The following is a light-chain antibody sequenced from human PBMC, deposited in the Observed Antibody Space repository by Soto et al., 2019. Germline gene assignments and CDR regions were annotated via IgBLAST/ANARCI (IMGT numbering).Light chain of an antibody. Sequence: QSALTQPPSASGSPGQSVTISCTGTSSDVGGYNYVSWYQQHPGKAPKLMIYEVSKRPSGVPDRFSGSKSGNTASLTVSGLQAEDEADYYCSSYAGSHHNGVFGGGTKLTVL. CDR3: SSYAGSHHNGV. V-gene: IGLV2-8*01. CDR2: EVS. J-gene: IGLJ3*02. CDR1: SSDVGGYNY.